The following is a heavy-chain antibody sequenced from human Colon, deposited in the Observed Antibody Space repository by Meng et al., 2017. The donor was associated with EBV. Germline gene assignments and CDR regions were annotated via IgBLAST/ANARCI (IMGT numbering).Heavy chain of an antibody. V-gene: IGHV4-34*12. Sequence: QGQLQRWGAGLLKPSETLSLTCAVYGGSFSGYYWSWIRQPPGKGLEWIGEIFHSGLTNYNPSLQSRVTISVDKSKNQFSLEVTSVTAADTAIYYCMRDLLVLEKNEVWGRGTLVTVSS. J-gene: IGHJ2*01. CDR2: IFHSGLT. D-gene: IGHD1-1*01. CDR3: MRDLLVLEKNEV. CDR1: GGSFSGYY.